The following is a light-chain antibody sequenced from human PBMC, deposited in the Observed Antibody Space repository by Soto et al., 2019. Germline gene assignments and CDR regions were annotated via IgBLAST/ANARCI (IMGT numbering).Light chain of an antibody. CDR1: NSDVGGDNY. V-gene: IGLV2-14*01. Sequence: QSVLTQPASVSGSPGQSITISCTGTNSDVGGDNYVSWYQQHPGRAPKLMIYEVSNRPSGVSNRFSGSKSGTTASLTISGLQTEDEAEYYCTSYTSSSTDVFGTGTKLTVL. J-gene: IGLJ1*01. CDR3: TSYTSSSTDV. CDR2: EVS.